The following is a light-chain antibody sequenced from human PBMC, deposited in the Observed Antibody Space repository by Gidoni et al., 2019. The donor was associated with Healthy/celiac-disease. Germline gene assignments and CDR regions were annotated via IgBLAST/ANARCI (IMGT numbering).Light chain of an antibody. Sequence: SYQLTQPPSVSVSPGQTARITGSGDALPKKYAYWYQQKEGQAPGLVIYEDSKRPSGIPERFSGSSSGTMATLTISGAQVEDEADYYCYSTDSSGNHRVFGGGTKLTVL. CDR2: EDS. V-gene: IGLV3-10*01. CDR1: ALPKKY. J-gene: IGLJ3*02. CDR3: YSTDSSGNHRV.